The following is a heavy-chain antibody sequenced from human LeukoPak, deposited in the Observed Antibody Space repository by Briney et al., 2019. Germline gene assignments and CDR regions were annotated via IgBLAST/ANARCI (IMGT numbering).Heavy chain of an antibody. V-gene: IGHV4-38-2*02. CDR2: VSHSGSA. CDR1: GYSITSGYY. Sequence: SETLSLTCNVSGYSITSGYYWAWIRQPPGKGLEWIGTVSHSGSASYSPSLRSRLTISLNTSKNQFSLRLSSVTAADTAVYYCARDRGETYSSGWYDDYWGQGTLVTVSS. D-gene: IGHD6-19*01. CDR3: ARDRGETYSSGWYDDY. J-gene: IGHJ4*02.